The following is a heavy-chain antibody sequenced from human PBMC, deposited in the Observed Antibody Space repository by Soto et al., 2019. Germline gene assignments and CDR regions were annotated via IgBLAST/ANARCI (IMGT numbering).Heavy chain of an antibody. J-gene: IGHJ4*02. CDR2: ISGFNDDR. V-gene: IGHV1-18*04. Sequence: QAQLVQSGAEEKKPGASVKVSCKASGYTFTNYGISWVRQAPGQGLVWMGWISGFNDDRNYVQKFQGRITMTTDTSTGTAYMELRSLTSDDTAVYYCARDTYSDYVFDYWGQGTLVTVSS. CDR3: ARDTYSDYVFDY. D-gene: IGHD4-17*01. CDR1: GYTFTNYG.